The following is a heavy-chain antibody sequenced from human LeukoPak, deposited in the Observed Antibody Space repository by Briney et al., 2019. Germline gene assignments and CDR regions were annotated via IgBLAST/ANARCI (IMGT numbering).Heavy chain of an antibody. Sequence: ASVKVSRKASGYTFTSYYMHWVRQAPGQGLEWMGIINPSGGSTSYAQKFQGRVTMTRDTSTSTVYMELSSLRSEDTAVYYCARGSIMITFGGVIAPPHYGMDVWGQGTTVTVSS. V-gene: IGHV1-46*01. J-gene: IGHJ6*02. D-gene: IGHD3-16*02. CDR2: INPSGGST. CDR1: GYTFTSYY. CDR3: ARGSIMITFGGVIAPPHYGMDV.